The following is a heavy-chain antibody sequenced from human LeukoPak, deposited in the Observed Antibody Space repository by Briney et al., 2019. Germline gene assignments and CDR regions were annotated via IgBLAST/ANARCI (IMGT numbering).Heavy chain of an antibody. J-gene: IGHJ4*02. CDR3: AKGDGYDYFDY. CDR2: ISWNSGSI. Sequence: PGRSLRLSCAASGFTFDDYAMHWVRQAPGKGLEWVSGISWNSGSIGYADSVKGRFTISRDNAKNSLYLQMNSLRAEDTALYYCAKGDGYDYFDYWGQGTLVTVSS. CDR1: GFTFDDYA. D-gene: IGHD5-24*01. V-gene: IGHV3-9*01.